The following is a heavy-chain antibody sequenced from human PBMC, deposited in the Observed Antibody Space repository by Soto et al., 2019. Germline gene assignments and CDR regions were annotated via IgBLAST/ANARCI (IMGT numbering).Heavy chain of an antibody. D-gene: IGHD1-1*01. CDR3: ARGGMTSTTIVGTTRLDY. V-gene: IGHV4-59*01. J-gene: IGHJ4*02. Sequence: PETLSLTCTVSGGSIGDYYWTWIRQPPGKGLEWIGYVYYNGNSHYNPSLRSRSTTSLDTSKNQFSLKLTSVSGADTAVYYCARGGMTSTTIVGTTRLDYWGQGTLVTVS. CDR2: VYYNGNS. CDR1: GGSIGDYY.